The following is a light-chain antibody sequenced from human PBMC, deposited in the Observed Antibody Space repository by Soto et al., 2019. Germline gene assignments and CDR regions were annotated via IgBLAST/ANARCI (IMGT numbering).Light chain of an antibody. V-gene: IGKV3-20*01. Sequence: EIVLTQSPATLSLSPGERATLSCRASQSVGNNLAWYRQKSGQAPRLLIYGASSRATGIPDRFSGSGSGTDFTLTISRLEPEDFAVYYCQQYGSSLTFGGGTKVDIK. J-gene: IGKJ4*01. CDR2: GAS. CDR3: QQYGSSLT. CDR1: QSVGNN.